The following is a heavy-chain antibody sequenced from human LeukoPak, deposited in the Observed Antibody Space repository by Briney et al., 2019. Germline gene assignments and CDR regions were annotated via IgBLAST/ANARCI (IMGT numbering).Heavy chain of an antibody. J-gene: IGHJ4*02. CDR2: INHSGST. CDR3: ARGPRWYSRAGGIDY. Sequence: PSETLSLTCTVSGYSISSGYYWGWIRQPPGKGLEWIGEINHSGSTNYNPSLKSRVTISVDTSKNQFSLKLSSVTAADTAVYYCARGPRWYSRAGGIDYWGQGTLVTVSS. CDR1: GYSISSGYY. V-gene: IGHV4-38-2*02. D-gene: IGHD6-13*01.